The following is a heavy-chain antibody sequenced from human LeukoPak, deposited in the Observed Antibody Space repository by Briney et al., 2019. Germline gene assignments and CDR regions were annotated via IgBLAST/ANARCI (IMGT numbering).Heavy chain of an antibody. CDR1: GFTFGDYA. CDR3: TRGGTMRRDAFDI. D-gene: IGHD3-22*01. V-gene: IGHV3-49*03. J-gene: IGHJ3*02. Sequence: PGRSLRLSCTASGFTFGDYAMSWFRQAPGKGLEWVGFIRSKPYGGTTEYAASVKGRFTISRDDSKSIAYLQMNSLKTEDTAVYYCTRGGTMRRDAFDIWGQGTMATVSS. CDR2: IRSKPYGGTT.